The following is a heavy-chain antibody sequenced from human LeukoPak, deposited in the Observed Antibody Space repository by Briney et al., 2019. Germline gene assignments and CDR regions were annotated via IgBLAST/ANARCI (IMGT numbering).Heavy chain of an antibody. D-gene: IGHD5-12*01. J-gene: IGHJ4*02. Sequence: ASVKVSCKASGYTFTSYGIGWVRQAPGQGLEWMGWISAYNGNTNYAQKLQGRVTMTTDTSTSTAYMELRSLRSDDTAVYYCAREYSGYDWGQFDYWGQGTLVTVSS. CDR1: GYTFTSYG. CDR2: ISAYNGNT. CDR3: AREYSGYDWGQFDY. V-gene: IGHV1-18*01.